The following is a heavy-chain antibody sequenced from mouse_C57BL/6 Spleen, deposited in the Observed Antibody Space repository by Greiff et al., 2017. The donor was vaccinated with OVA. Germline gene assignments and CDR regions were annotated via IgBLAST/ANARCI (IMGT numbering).Heavy chain of an antibody. Sequence: EVQGVESGEGLVKPGGSLKLSCAASGFTFSSYAMSWVRQTPEKRLEWVAYLSSGGDYIYYADTVKGRFTISRDNARNTLYLQMSSMKSEDTAMYYCTRDGDYAFAYWGQGTLVTVSA. J-gene: IGHJ3*01. CDR3: TRDGDYAFAY. D-gene: IGHD2-4*01. CDR2: LSSGGDYI. CDR1: GFTFSSYA. V-gene: IGHV5-9-1*02.